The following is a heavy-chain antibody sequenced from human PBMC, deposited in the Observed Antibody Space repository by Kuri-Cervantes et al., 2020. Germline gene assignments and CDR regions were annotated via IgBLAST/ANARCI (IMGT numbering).Heavy chain of an antibody. CDR3: ASSRALLAGYNLAVQRGQRFDS. CDR1: GVSISSYY. CDR2: IDDSGRT. J-gene: IGHJ4*02. V-gene: IGHV4-59*12. D-gene: IGHD3-9*01. Sequence: GSLRLSCTVSGVSISSYYWSWVRQPPGKRLEWIGYIDDSGRTFFNPSFQSRVTISVDTSKNHFSLKLISVTAADTAVYYCASSRALLAGYNLAVQRGQRFDSWGQGTLVTVSS.